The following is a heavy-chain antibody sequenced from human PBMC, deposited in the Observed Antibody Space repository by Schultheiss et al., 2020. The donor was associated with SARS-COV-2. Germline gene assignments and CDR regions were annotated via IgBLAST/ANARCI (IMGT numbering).Heavy chain of an antibody. Sequence: GGSLRLSCAASGFTFSDYYMSWIRLAPGKGLEWVSYISSSGSTIYYADSVKGRFTISRDNAKNSLYLQMNSLRAEDTAVYYCARDDYSSSWYNYYYYGMDVWGQGTTVTVSS. D-gene: IGHD6-13*01. V-gene: IGHV3-11*04. CDR3: ARDDYSSSWYNYYYYGMDV. CDR1: GFTFSDYY. J-gene: IGHJ6*02. CDR2: ISSSGSTI.